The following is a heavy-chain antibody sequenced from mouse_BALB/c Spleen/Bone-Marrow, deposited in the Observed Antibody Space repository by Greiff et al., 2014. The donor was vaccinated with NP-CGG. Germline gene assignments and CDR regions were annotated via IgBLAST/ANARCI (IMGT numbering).Heavy chain of an antibody. CDR1: GYTFTSYW. V-gene: IGHV1-69*02. CDR3: ARALGDGYYYAMDY. J-gene: IGHJ4*01. Sequence: QVQLKESGAELVKPGAPVKLSCKASGYTFTSYWMNWVKQRPGRGLEWIGRIDPSDSETHYNQKFKDKATLTVDKSSSTTYIQLSSLTSEDSAVHYCARALGDGYYYAMDYWGQGTSVTVSS. D-gene: IGHD2-3*01. CDR2: IDPSDSET.